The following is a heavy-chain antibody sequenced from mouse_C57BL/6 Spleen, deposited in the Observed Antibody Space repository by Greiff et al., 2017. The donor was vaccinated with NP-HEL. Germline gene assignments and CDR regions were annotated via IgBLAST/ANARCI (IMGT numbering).Heavy chain of an antibody. CDR1: GFNIKDYY. Sequence: VQLQQSGAELVKPGASVKLSCTASGFNIKDYYMHWVKQRTEQGLEWIGRIDPEDGETKYAPKFQGKATITADTSSNTAYLQLSSLTSEDTAVDYCAREPLITTVVADYAMDYWGQGTSVTVSS. D-gene: IGHD1-1*01. J-gene: IGHJ4*01. CDR2: IDPEDGET. V-gene: IGHV14-2*01. CDR3: AREPLITTVVADYAMDY.